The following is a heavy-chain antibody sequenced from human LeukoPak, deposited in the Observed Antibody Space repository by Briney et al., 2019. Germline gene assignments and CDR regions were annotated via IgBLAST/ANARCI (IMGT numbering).Heavy chain of an antibody. CDR3: AKGYCSSTSCHIAFDI. D-gene: IGHD2-2*02. Sequence: SETLSLTCTVSGGSISSGGYYWSWIRQPPGKGLEWIGYIYHSGSTYYNPSLKSRVTISVDRSKNQFSLKLSSVTAADTAVYYCAKGYCSSTSCHIAFDIWGQGTMVTVSS. V-gene: IGHV4-30-2*01. CDR1: GGSISSGGYY. CDR2: IYHSGST. J-gene: IGHJ3*02.